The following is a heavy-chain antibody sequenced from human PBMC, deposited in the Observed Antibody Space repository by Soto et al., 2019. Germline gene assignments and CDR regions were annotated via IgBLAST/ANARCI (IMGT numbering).Heavy chain of an antibody. V-gene: IGHV2-5*01. Sequence: QITLKESGPTLVKPTQTLTLTCTFSGFSLSTSGVGVGWIRQPPGKALEWLALIYWNDDKRYSPSLKSRLTITKDTSKNQVVLTMTNMDPVDTATYYRAHRPPSGRYFDWLSLPNNDAFDIWGQGTMVTVSS. J-gene: IGHJ3*02. CDR2: IYWNDDK. D-gene: IGHD3-9*01. CDR1: GFSLSTSGVG. CDR3: AHRPPSGRYFDWLSLPNNDAFDI.